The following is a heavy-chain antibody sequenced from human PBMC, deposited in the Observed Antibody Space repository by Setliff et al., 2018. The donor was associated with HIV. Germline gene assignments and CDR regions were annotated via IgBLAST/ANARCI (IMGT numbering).Heavy chain of an antibody. CDR1: TDSISNSH. CDR2: IFGSGTT. V-gene: IGHV4-4*07. Sequence: KPSETLSLTCSVSTDSISNSHWSWMRQTAGKGLEWIGRIFGSGTTHYNPSLESRVTMSIDTAKKQFFLRLNSVTAADTAVYFCARDRSRYGTGSSAYNWFDPWGPGTLVTVSS. J-gene: IGHJ5*02. D-gene: IGHD3-16*01. CDR3: ARDRSRYGTGSSAYNWFDP.